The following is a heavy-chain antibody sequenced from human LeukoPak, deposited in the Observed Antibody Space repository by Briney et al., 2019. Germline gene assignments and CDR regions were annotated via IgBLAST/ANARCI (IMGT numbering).Heavy chain of an antibody. CDR3: ARTGSLTMNWFDP. J-gene: IGHJ5*02. CDR1: GFIFSSYA. CDR2: ISYDGNNK. V-gene: IGHV3-30*04. D-gene: IGHD1-14*01. Sequence: GGSLRLSCAASGFIFSSYAMSWVRQAPGKGLEWGTVISYDGNNKYYADSVKGRFTISRDNSKNTLYLQMNSLRPEDTAVYYCARTGSLTMNWFDPWGQGTLVTASS.